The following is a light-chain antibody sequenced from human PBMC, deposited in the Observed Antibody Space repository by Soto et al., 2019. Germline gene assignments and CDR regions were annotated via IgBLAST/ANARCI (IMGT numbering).Light chain of an antibody. CDR3: QQSYSTRFT. CDR2: SSS. V-gene: IGKV1-39*01. J-gene: IGKJ3*01. CDR1: QSINTY. Sequence: FQMTQSPSSLSASVGDRVTITCRASQSINTYLNWYQFKPGKAPKLLIFSSSNLQTGVPSRFSGSGSGTHFTLTITHLQPEDSATYYCQQSYSTRFTFGPGT.